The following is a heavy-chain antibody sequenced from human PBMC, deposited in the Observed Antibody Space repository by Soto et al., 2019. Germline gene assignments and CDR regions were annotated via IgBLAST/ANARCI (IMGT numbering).Heavy chain of an antibody. J-gene: IGHJ4*02. CDR2: IVVGSGNT. Sequence: GASVKVSCKASGFTFTSSAMQWVRQARGQRLEWIGWIVVGSGNTNYAQKFQERVTITRDMSTSTAYMELSSLRSEDTAVYYCAANLHCSGGSCFDYWGQGTLVTVSS. CDR3: AANLHCSGGSCFDY. D-gene: IGHD2-15*01. V-gene: IGHV1-58*02. CDR1: GFTFTSSA.